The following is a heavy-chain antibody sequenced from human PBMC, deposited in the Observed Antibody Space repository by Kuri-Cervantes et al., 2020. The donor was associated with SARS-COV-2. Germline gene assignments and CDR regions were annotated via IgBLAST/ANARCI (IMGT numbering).Heavy chain of an antibody. CDR3: ARGAANYYMDV. J-gene: IGHJ6*03. Sequence: GGCLRLSCVASGFTFSNYATHWVRQAPGKGLEWVAVIWYDGKNEYYAGSVKGRFTISRDNSRNTVLLQMNILRAEDTAIYYCARGAANYYMDVWGTGTTVTVSS. CDR2: IWYDGKNE. D-gene: IGHD3-16*01. CDR1: GFTFSNYA. V-gene: IGHV3-33*08.